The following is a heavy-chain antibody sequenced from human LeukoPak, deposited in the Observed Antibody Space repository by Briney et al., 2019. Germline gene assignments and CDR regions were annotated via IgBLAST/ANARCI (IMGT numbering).Heavy chain of an antibody. CDR2: ISYDGSNK. V-gene: IGHV3-30*04. J-gene: IGHJ4*02. Sequence: GGSLRLSCAASGFTFSSYAMHWVRQAPGKGLEWVAVISYDGSNKYYADSVKGRFTISRDNSKNTLYLQMNSLRAEDTAVYYCARDWSPLGYYYDSSGPYADYWGQGTLVTVSS. CDR3: ARDWSPLGYYYDSSGPYADY. D-gene: IGHD3-22*01. CDR1: GFTFSSYA.